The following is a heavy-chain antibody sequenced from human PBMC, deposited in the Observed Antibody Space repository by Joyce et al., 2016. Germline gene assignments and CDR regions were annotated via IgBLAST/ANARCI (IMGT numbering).Heavy chain of an antibody. D-gene: IGHD3-22*01. V-gene: IGHV3-30*18. Sequence: QVQLVESGGGVVQPERSLRLSCTASGITFSTYAMHWVRQAPGKGLGWVSALSYDGSHEYYADSVKGRFTISRDKSKSTLYLQMNSLRAEDTAVYYCAKGGFHDSSGRGFFDFWGQGTLVTVSS. CDR2: LSYDGSHE. CDR1: GITFSTYA. J-gene: IGHJ4*02. CDR3: AKGGFHDSSGRGFFDF.